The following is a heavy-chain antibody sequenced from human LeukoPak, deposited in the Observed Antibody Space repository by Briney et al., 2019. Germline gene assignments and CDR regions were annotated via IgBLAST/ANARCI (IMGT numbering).Heavy chain of an antibody. CDR3: ASHYNWNDRGWFDP. J-gene: IGHJ5*02. CDR1: GGSFSGYY. Sequence: SETLSLTCAVYGGSFSGYYWSWIRQPPGKGLEWIGYIYYSGSTNYNPSLKSRVTISVDTSKNQFSLKLSSVTAADTAVYYCASHYNWNDRGWFDPWGQGTLVTVSS. V-gene: IGHV4-59*08. CDR2: IYYSGST. D-gene: IGHD1-1*01.